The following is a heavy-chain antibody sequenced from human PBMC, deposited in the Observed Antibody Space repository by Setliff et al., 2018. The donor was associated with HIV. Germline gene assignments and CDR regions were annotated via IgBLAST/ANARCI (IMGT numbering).Heavy chain of an antibody. J-gene: IGHJ5*02. CDR2: ISQRGDL. Sequence: PSETLSLTCNVYGDSITRSRYWWGWIRQSRGKGLQWLADISQRGDLAYRESLKRRLTISRDTSKNQISLRLTSLSAADTAVYYCVGRGPHCPDLGYKADRIDPWGQGVLVTVSS. CDR1: GDSITRSRYW. CDR3: VGRGPHCPDLGYKADRIDP. D-gene: IGHD3-16*01. V-gene: IGHV4-39*01.